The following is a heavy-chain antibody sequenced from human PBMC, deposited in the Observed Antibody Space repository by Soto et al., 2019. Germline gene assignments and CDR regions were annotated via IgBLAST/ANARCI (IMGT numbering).Heavy chain of an antibody. CDR3: ARDQGDG. D-gene: IGHD2-21*02. CDR2: IWYDGSDK. V-gene: IGHV3-33*01. Sequence: QVQLVESGGGVVQTGRSLRLSCSASGFTFSSNGMHWVRQAPGKGLEWVAVIWYDGSDKYYADSVKGRFTISRDNSKNTLYLQMNSLRAEDTAVYYCARDQGDGWGQGTLVTVSS. CDR1: GFTFSSNG. J-gene: IGHJ4*02.